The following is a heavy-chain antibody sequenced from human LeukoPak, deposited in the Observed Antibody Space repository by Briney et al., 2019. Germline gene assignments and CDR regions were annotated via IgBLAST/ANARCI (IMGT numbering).Heavy chain of an antibody. D-gene: IGHD5-24*01. V-gene: IGHV3-23*01. Sequence: GGSLRLSCAASGFTFSSYAMSWVRQAPGKGLEWVSVISGSGVSTYYADSVKGRFTISRDNSKNTLYLQMNSLRAEDTAVYYCAKVGDGYNWFFDYWGQGTLVTVSS. CDR2: ISGSGVST. J-gene: IGHJ4*02. CDR3: AKVGDGYNWFFDY. CDR1: GFTFSSYA.